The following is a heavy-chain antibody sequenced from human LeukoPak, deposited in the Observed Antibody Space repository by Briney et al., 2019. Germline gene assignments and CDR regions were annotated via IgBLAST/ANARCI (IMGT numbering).Heavy chain of an antibody. CDR1: GFTFSSYA. CDR2: ISYDGTNK. D-gene: IGHD1-20*01. Sequence: PGRSLRLSCAASGFTFSSYAMHWVRQAPGKGLEWVAVISYDGTNKYYAGSVKGRFTISRDNSKNTLYLQMSSLRAEDTAVYYCARDSGLYNWNGIDYWGQGTLVTVSS. V-gene: IGHV3-30-3*01. J-gene: IGHJ4*02. CDR3: ARDSGLYNWNGIDY.